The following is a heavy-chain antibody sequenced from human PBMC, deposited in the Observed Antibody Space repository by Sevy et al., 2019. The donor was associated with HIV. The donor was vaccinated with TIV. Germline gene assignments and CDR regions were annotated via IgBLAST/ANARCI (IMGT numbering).Heavy chain of an antibody. CDR1: GFTFSSYW. CDR2: IEQDGSEK. Sequence: EGSLRLSCAASGFTFSSYWMSWVRQAPGKGLEWVANIEQDGSEKYYVDSVKGRFTISRDNAKNSLYLQMNSLRAEDTAVYYCSREGEQQLGTFDDWGQGTLVTVSS. CDR3: SREGEQQLGTFDD. D-gene: IGHD6-13*01. V-gene: IGHV3-7*01. J-gene: IGHJ4*02.